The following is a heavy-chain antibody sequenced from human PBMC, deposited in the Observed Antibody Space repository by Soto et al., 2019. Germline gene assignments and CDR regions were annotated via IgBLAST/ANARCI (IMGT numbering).Heavy chain of an antibody. V-gene: IGHV3-9*01. J-gene: IGHJ6*02. CDR1: GFTFDDYA. D-gene: IGHD3-3*01. Sequence: EVQLVESGGGLVQPGRSLRLSCAASGFTFDDYAMHWVRQAPGKGLEWVSGISWNSGSIGYADSVKGRFTISRDNAKKSLDLQMNHLGAEDTDLYYFAKDFSPLDFLIGYSYFHYHGKDVRGQGTTVTVSS. CDR2: ISWNSGSI. CDR3: AKDFSPLDFLIGYSYFHYHGKDV.